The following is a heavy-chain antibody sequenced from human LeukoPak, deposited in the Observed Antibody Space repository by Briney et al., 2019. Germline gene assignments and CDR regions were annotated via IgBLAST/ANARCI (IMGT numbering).Heavy chain of an antibody. V-gene: IGHV1-46*01. CDR1: GYTFTSYY. Sequence: GASVKVSCKASGYTFTSYYMHWVRQAPGQGLEWMGIINPSGGSTSYAQKFQGRVTITADESTSTAYMELSSLRSEDTAVYYCARDHYDILTGYYRYWGQGTLVTVSS. CDR3: ARDHYDILTGYYRY. J-gene: IGHJ4*02. CDR2: INPSGGST. D-gene: IGHD3-9*01.